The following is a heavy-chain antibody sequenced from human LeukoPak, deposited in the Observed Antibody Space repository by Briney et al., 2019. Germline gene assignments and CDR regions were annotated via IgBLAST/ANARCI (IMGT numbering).Heavy chain of an antibody. D-gene: IGHD3-22*01. CDR2: ISASGAVP. CDR3: ARSLIVASEDY. V-gene: IGHV3-11*04. Sequence: PGGSLRLSGAASGFRFDSFYMGWIRHVPGKGLDYIALISASGAVPYYAESVEGRFTISRDNAKNSVSLQMNSLSADDTAIYYCARSLIVASEDYWGQGTQVTVSS. CDR1: GFRFDSFY. J-gene: IGHJ4*02.